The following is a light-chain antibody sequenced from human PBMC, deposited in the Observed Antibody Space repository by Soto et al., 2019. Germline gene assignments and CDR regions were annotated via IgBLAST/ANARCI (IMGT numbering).Light chain of an antibody. CDR2: EVS. V-gene: IGLV2-8*01. CDR1: SSDVGGYNY. Sequence: SVLTPPPSPSGSPGQSVTISCTGTSSDVGGYNYVSWYQQHPGKAPKLMIYEVSKRPSGVPDRFSGSKSGNTASLTVSGLQAEDEADYYCSSYAGSNNYVFGTGTKVTVL. CDR3: SSYAGSNNYV. J-gene: IGLJ1*01.